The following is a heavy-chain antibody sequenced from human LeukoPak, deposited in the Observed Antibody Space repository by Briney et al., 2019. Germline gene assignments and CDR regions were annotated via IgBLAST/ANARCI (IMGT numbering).Heavy chain of an antibody. CDR1: GFTFDDYA. J-gene: IGHJ3*02. CDR2: ISCNSGRI. Sequence: GGALRVSCAASGFTFDDYAMHWVRQGPGKGLEWVSVISCNSGRIGYADSVKGRFTISRDNAKNSLYLQMNSLRVEDTALYYCAKDFYRLGEFDAFDNWGQGTMVTVSS. CDR3: AKDFYRLGEFDAFDN. D-gene: IGHD3-16*01. V-gene: IGHV3-9*01.